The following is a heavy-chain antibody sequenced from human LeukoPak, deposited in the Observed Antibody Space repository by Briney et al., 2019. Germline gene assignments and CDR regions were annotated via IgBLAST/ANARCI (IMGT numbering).Heavy chain of an antibody. Sequence: PGGSLRLSCAASGFTFSSYGMHWVRQAPGKGLEWVAFIRYDGSNKYYADSVKGRFTISRDNSKNTLYLQMNGLRAEDTAVYYCAKDRYWGQGTLVTVSS. J-gene: IGHJ4*02. CDR1: GFTFSSYG. CDR2: IRYDGSNK. V-gene: IGHV3-30*02. CDR3: AKDRY.